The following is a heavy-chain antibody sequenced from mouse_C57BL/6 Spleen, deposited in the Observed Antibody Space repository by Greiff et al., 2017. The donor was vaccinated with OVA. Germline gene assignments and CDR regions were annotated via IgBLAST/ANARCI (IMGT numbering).Heavy chain of an antibody. D-gene: IGHD2-5*01. J-gene: IGHJ4*01. CDR3: TRSSNYPYYAMDY. CDR2: IDPETGGT. CDR1: GYTFTDYE. V-gene: IGHV1-15*01. Sequence: VQLQESGAELVRPGASVTLSCKASGYTFTDYEMHWVKQTPVHGLEWIGAIDPETGGTAYNQKFKGKAILTADKSSSTAYMELRSLTSEDSAVYYCTRSSNYPYYAMDYWGQGTSVTVSS.